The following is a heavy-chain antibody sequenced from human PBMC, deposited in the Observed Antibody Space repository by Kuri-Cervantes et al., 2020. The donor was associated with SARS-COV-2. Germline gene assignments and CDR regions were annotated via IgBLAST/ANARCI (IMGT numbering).Heavy chain of an antibody. V-gene: IGHV3-30*04. D-gene: IGHD6-19*01. Sequence: GGSLRLSCAVSGFTFSSYAMHWVRQAPGKGLGWVAVISYDGGNKYYADSVKGRFTISRDNSKNTLYLQMNSLRAEDTAVYYCARGGSSGWSQLEYWGQGTLVTVSS. J-gene: IGHJ4*02. CDR1: GFTFSSYA. CDR3: ARGGSSGWSQLEY. CDR2: ISYDGGNK.